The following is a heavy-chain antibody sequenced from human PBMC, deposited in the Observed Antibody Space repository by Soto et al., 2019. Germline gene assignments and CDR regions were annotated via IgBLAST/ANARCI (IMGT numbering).Heavy chain of an antibody. D-gene: IGHD3-22*01. V-gene: IGHV3-23*01. CDR1: GFTFSSYA. Sequence: PGGSLRLSCAASGFTFSSYAMSWVRQAPGKGLEWVSAISGSGGSTYYADSVKGRFTISSDNSKNTLYLQMNSLRAEDTAVYYCADYYYDSSGYYPPEGYWGQGTLVTVSS. CDR3: ADYYYDSSGYYPPEGY. J-gene: IGHJ4*02. CDR2: ISGSGGST.